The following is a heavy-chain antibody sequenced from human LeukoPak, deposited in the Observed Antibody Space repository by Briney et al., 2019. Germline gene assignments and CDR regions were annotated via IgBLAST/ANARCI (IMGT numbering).Heavy chain of an antibody. CDR1: GYSFTSYW. CDR2: IFPGDSDT. V-gene: IGHV5-51*01. CDR3: ARRTGYYFDS. Sequence: GASLQISCKGSGYSFTSYWIGWVRQLPGKGLEWMGIIFPGDSDTRYSPSFQGQVTFSADKSISTAYLHWNSLKASDSAMYYCARRTGYYFDSWGQGTLVTVSS. J-gene: IGHJ4*02.